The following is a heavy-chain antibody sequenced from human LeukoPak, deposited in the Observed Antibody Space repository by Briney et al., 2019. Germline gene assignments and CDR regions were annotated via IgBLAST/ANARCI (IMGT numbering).Heavy chain of an antibody. D-gene: IGHD3-10*01. J-gene: IGHJ4*02. CDR3: ASNYYGSGSLDY. Sequence: SETLSLTCTVSGGSISSYCWSWIRQPPGKGLEWIGYIYYSGSTNYNPSLKSRVTISVDTSKNQFSLKLSSVTAADTAVYYCASNYYGSGSLDYWGQGNLVTVSS. V-gene: IGHV4-59*08. CDR2: IYYSGST. CDR1: GGSISSYC.